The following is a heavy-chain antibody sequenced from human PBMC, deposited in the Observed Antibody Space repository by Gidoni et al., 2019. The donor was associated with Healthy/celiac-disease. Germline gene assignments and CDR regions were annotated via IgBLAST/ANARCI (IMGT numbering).Heavy chain of an antibody. CDR2: INHSGST. V-gene: IGHV4-34*01. J-gene: IGHJ4*02. CDR3: ASRRFFDY. Sequence: QVQLQQWGAGLLKPSETLSLTCAVYGGSFSGYSWSWIRQPPGKGLEWIGEINHSGSTNYNPSLKSRVTISVDSSKSQFSLKLSSVTAADTAVYYCASRRFFDYWGQGTLVTVSS. CDR1: GGSFSGYS.